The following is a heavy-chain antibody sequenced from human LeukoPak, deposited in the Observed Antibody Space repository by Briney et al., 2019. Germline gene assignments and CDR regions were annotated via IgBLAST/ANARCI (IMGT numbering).Heavy chain of an antibody. V-gene: IGHV4-34*01. CDR1: GGSFSGYY. D-gene: IGHD6-6*01. CDR2: INHSGST. CDR3: ARTLIAARAHYYMDV. Sequence: SETLSLTCAVYGGSFSGYYWSWIRQPPGKGLEWIGEINHSGSTNYNPSLKGRVTISVDTSKNQFSLKLSSVTAADTAVYYCARTLIAARAHYYMDVWGKGTTVTVSS. J-gene: IGHJ6*03.